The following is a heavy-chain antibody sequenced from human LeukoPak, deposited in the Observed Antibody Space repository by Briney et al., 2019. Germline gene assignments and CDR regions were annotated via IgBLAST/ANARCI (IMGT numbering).Heavy chain of an antibody. J-gene: IGHJ4*02. CDR2: MKPNSGGI. Sequence: GASVKVSCKASGYTLTDYHMIWVRQAPGQGLEWMAWMKPNSGGINYAQELQGRVTVTRDTSISTAYMELSSLRSDDTAIYYCARDPVDGYSHYDYWGQGTLVTVSS. D-gene: IGHD5-18*01. CDR1: GYTLTDYH. V-gene: IGHV1-2*02. CDR3: ARDPVDGYSHYDY.